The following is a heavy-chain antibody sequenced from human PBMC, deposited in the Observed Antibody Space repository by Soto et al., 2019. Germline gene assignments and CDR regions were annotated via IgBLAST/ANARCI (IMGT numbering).Heavy chain of an antibody. D-gene: IGHD3-16*01. Sequence: QITLKESGPTLGKPTQTLTLTCTFSGFSLTTRGVGVGWIRQPPGKALECLALIYWDDDKRYSPSLQSRLAITKDTSKHQVVLTMTNVDPVDTATYYCAHIPNYYQYDWFDPWGQGTLVSVSS. CDR1: GFSLTTRGVG. V-gene: IGHV2-5*02. J-gene: IGHJ5*02. CDR2: IYWDDDK. CDR3: AHIPNYYQYDWFDP.